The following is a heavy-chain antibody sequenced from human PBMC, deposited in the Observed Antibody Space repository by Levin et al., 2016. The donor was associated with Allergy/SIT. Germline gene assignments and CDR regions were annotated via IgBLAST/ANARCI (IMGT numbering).Heavy chain of an antibody. CDR1: GGSFSGYY. CDR3: ARGRDFWSGYYGCWFDP. V-gene: IGHV4-34*01. J-gene: IGHJ5*02. CDR2: INHSGST. D-gene: IGHD3-3*01. Sequence: SETLSLTCAVYGGSFSGYYWSWIRQPPGKGLEWIGEINHSGSTNYNPSLKSRVTISVDTSKNQFSLKLSSVTAADTAVYYCARGRDFWSGYYGCWFDPWGQGTLVTVSS.